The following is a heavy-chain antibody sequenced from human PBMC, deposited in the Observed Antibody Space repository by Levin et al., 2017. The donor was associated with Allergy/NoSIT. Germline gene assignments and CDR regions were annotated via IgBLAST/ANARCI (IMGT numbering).Heavy chain of an antibody. CDR1: GGSFRGYY. CDR2: INHKGST. Sequence: PGGSLRLSCAVYGGSFRGYYWSWIRQPPGKGLEWLGEINHKGSTNYSPSLKSRVTMSVDTSKNQFSLSLSPVTAADTAIYYCARQGCSGGTCYHRNFDSWGQGTLVTVSS. CDR3: ARQGCSGGTCYHRNFDS. V-gene: IGHV4-34*01. D-gene: IGHD2-15*01. J-gene: IGHJ4*02.